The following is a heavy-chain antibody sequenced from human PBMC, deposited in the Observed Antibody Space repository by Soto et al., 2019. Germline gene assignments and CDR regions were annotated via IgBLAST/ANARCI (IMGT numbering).Heavy chain of an antibody. Sequence: QVQLVQSGAEVKKPGASVKVSCKTSGYTFTNFGLSWVRQAPGQGLEWMGLISAYNGNTNYAQNFQGRVTMTTDTTTSRAYMELRSLRSDDTAVYYCARGWTPIDYGGQGTLVTVSS. CDR1: GYTFTNFG. J-gene: IGHJ4*02. CDR3: ARGWTPIDY. D-gene: IGHD2-15*01. V-gene: IGHV1-18*01. CDR2: ISAYNGNT.